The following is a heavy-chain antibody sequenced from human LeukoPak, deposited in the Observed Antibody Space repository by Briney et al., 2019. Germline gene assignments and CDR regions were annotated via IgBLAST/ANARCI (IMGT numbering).Heavy chain of an antibody. D-gene: IGHD6-19*01. CDR1: GYTFTGYY. J-gene: IGHJ5*02. CDR3: ARLYSSGWEWFDP. Sequence: GASVKVSCKASGYTFTGYYIYWVRQAPGQGLEWMGRINPNSGGTNYAQKFQGRVTMTRDTSISTAYMELSRLRSDDTAVYYCARLYSSGWEWFDPWGQGTLVTVSS. CDR2: INPNSGGT. V-gene: IGHV1-2*06.